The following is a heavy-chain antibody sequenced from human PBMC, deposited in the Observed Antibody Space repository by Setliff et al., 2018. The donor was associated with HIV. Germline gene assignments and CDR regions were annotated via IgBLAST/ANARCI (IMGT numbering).Heavy chain of an antibody. CDR1: GGSISSGNEY. Sequence: PSETLSLTCTVSGGSISSGNEYWTWIRQPAGKGLEWIGRIDVNGETNYNPSLNNRVAILKGPSKNQFSLKLSSVKGRFTMSRDNAKNSLYLQMNSLRGEDTGVYYCARGLFRFMDWPHYMDVWGIGTTVTVSS. J-gene: IGHJ6*03. CDR2: IDVNGET. V-gene: IGHV4-61*02. CDR3: AKNSLYLQMNSLRGEDTGVYYCARGLFRFMDWPHYMDV. D-gene: IGHD3-3*01.